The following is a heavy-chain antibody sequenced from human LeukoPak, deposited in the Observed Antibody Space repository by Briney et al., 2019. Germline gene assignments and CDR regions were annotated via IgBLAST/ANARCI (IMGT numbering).Heavy chain of an antibody. CDR1: GGSFSGYY. J-gene: IGHJ6*03. CDR2: INHSGST. CDR3: ARGGSSGWPNYYYYYYMDV. Sequence: TSETLSLTCAVYGGSFSGYYWSWIRQPPGKGLEWIGEINHSGSTNYNPSLKSRVTISVDTSKNQFSLKLSSVTAADTAVYYCARGGSSGWPNYYYYYYMDVWGKGTTVTVSS. V-gene: IGHV4-34*01. D-gene: IGHD6-25*01.